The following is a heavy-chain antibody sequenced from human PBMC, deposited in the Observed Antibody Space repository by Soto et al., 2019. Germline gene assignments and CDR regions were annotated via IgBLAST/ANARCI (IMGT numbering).Heavy chain of an antibody. J-gene: IGHJ4*02. V-gene: IGHV3-74*01. CDR3: AGRVSFDY. Sequence: EVQLVESGGDLVQPGGSLRLSCAASGFTFSSYWMHWVRQAPGEGLVWVSRINTDGSSTSYAVSVKGRITISSDNAKNPLDLQVNSLRTAERDVYYGAGRVSFDYWGRGTLVAV. CDR2: INTDGSST. CDR1: GFTFSSYW.